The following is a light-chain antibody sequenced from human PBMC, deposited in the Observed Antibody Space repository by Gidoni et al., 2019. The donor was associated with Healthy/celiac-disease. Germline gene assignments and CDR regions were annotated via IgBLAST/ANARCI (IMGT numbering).Light chain of an antibody. J-gene: IGKJ4*01. V-gene: IGKV1D-13*01. CDR3: QQFNNYPLT. Sequence: AIQLTQSPSSLSASVGDRVTITCRASQGISSALAWYQQKTGKAPKLLIYDASSLESGVPSRFSGSGSVTDFTLTISSLQPEDFATYYCQQFNNYPLTFGGGTKVEIK. CDR1: QGISSA. CDR2: DAS.